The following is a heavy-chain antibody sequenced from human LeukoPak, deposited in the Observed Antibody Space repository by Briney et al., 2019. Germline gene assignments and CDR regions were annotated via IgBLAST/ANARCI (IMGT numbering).Heavy chain of an antibody. V-gene: IGHV3-21*01. Sequence: PGGSLRLSCAASGFTFSSYSMNWVRQAPGKGLEWVSSISSSSSYIYYADSVKGRFTISRDNAKNSLYLQMNSLRAEDTAVYYCARDHDVVVPAAMSYWGQGTLVTVSS. CDR2: ISSSSSYI. J-gene: IGHJ4*02. D-gene: IGHD2-2*01. CDR1: GFTFSSYS. CDR3: ARDHDVVVPAAMSY.